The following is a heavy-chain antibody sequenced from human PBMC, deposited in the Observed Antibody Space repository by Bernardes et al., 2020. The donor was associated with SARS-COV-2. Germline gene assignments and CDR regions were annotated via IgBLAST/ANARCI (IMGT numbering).Heavy chain of an antibody. Sequence: SEALFLNCIGSGDSISNVANYWSWLLQPAGKGLEWTGRMYASGTNAYYNPSLRSRVTISLDTSNQFSLKLASVTAADTAVYYCARESYSSSWFGYFDYWGQGVLVTVSS. J-gene: IGHJ4*02. CDR2: MYASGTNA. CDR3: ARESYSSSWFGYFDY. D-gene: IGHD6-13*01. V-gene: IGHV4-61*02. CDR1: GDSISNVANY.